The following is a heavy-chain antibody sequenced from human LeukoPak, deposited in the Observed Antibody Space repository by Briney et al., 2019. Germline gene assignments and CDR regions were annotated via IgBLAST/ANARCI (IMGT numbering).Heavy chain of an antibody. D-gene: IGHD6-13*01. J-gene: IGHJ4*02. CDR2: IGSSGSTI. CDR3: ARGYSSSWIFDY. CDR1: GFTFSSYE. V-gene: IGHV3-48*03. Sequence: GGSLRLSCAASGFTFSSYEMNWVRQAPGKGLEWVSYIGSSGSTIYYADSVKGRFTISRDNAKNSLYLQMNSLRAEDTAVYYCARGYSSSWIFDYWGQGTLVTVSS.